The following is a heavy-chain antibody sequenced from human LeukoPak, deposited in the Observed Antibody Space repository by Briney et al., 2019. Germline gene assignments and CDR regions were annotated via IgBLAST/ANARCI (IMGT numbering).Heavy chain of an antibody. V-gene: IGHV3-48*03. CDR3: ARERGSYYDDAFDI. Sequence: GGSLRLSCAASGFTFSSYAMNWVRQAPGKGLEWVSYIRSSGSTIYYADSVRGRFTISRDNAKNSLYLQMNSLRAEDTAIYYCARERGSYYDDAFDIWGQGTMVTVSS. CDR1: GFTFSSYA. D-gene: IGHD1-26*01. J-gene: IGHJ3*02. CDR2: IRSSGSTI.